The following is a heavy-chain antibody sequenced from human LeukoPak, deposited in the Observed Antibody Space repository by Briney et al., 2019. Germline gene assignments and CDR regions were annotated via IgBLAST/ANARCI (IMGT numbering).Heavy chain of an antibody. CDR2: ITGNSATI. D-gene: IGHD2-8*01. J-gene: IGHJ4*02. Sequence: GRSLRLSCTASGFAFSPYSMNWVRQAPGKGLAWLSYITGNSATINYVDSVKGRFTVSRDNAKNSLFLQMNSLRVEDTAVYYCATSNGGLDYWGQGTLVTVSS. CDR1: GFAFSPYS. V-gene: IGHV3-48*01. CDR3: ATSNGGLDY.